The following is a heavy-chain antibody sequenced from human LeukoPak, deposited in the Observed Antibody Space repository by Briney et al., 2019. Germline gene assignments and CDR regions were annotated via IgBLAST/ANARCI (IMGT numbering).Heavy chain of an antibody. V-gene: IGHV4-34*01. D-gene: IGHD3-16*01. CDR2: VNHSGST. CDR3: ARHYGP. J-gene: IGHJ5*02. CDR1: SGSFSGFY. Sequence: SETLSLTCAVYSGSFSGFYWNWIRQPPGKRLEWIGEVNHSGSTNYNPSLKSRVTISVDTSKNQFSLKLNSVTAADTAVYYCARHYGPWGQGTLVTVSS.